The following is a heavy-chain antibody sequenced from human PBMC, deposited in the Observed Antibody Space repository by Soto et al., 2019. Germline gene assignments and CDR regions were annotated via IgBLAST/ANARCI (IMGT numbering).Heavy chain of an antibody. D-gene: IGHD2-21*02. V-gene: IGHV4-38-2*01. CDR3: ARVHLTANDY. Sequence: XGTLSLTCAVSGYSISSGLYWCWIRQPPGKGLEWIGYIYYSGSTYYNPSLKSRVTISVDTSKNQFSLKLSSVTAADTAVYYCARVHLTANDYWGQGTLVTVSS. CDR1: GYSISSGLY. J-gene: IGHJ4*02. CDR2: IYYSGST.